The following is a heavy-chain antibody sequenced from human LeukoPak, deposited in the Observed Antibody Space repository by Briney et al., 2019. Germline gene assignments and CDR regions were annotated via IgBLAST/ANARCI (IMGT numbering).Heavy chain of an antibody. J-gene: IGHJ4*02. D-gene: IGHD6-13*01. CDR1: GGSFSGYY. CDR3: ARGPLGYSSSWYSPFDY. CDR2: INHSGST. V-gene: IGHV4-34*01. Sequence: SETLSLTCAVYGGSFSGYYWSWIRQPPGKGLEWIGEINHSGSTNYNPSLKSRVTISVDTSKNQFSLKLRSVTAADTAVYYCARGPLGYSSSWYSPFDYWGQGTLVTVSS.